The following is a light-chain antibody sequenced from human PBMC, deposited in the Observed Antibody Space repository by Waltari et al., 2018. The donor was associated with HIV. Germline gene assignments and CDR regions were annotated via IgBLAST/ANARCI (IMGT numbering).Light chain of an antibody. CDR3: QAWGSSTSGV. V-gene: IGLV3-1*01. J-gene: IGLJ2*01. Sequence: SYEVTQPPSVAVSPGQTASITCSGDELGDKYTCWYQQKPGQSPLLVIYQDNKRPSGIPERFSASISGHTATLTISGTLPMEEADYYCQAWGSSTSGVFGRGTRLTVL. CDR2: QDN. CDR1: ELGDKY.